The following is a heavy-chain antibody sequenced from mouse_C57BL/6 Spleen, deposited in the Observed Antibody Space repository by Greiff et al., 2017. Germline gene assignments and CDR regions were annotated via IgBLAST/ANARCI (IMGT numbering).Heavy chain of an antibody. Sequence: QVQLQQSGAELAKPGASVKLSCKASGYTFTSYWMHWVKQRPGQGLELIGYINPSSGYTKYNQKFKDKATLTADKSSSTAYMQLSSLTYEDTAVYYCAGSSYFDVWGTGTTVTVSS. V-gene: IGHV1-7*01. CDR3: AGSSYFDV. J-gene: IGHJ1*03. CDR1: GYTFTSYW. CDR2: INPSSGYT. D-gene: IGHD1-3*01.